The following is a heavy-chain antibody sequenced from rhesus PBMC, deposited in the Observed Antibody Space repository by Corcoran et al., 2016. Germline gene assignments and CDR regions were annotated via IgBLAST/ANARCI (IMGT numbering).Heavy chain of an antibody. J-gene: IGHJ4*01. V-gene: IGHV4-93*01. D-gene: IGHD6-25*01. CDR3: ARDWYSGSWSPYYFDY. CDR1: GGSISDSYR. CDR2: IYGGGGST. Sequence: QVQLQESGPGVVKPSETLSLTCAVSGGSISDSYRWSWIRQSPGKGLEWIGGIYGGGGSTEYNPSLKCRVTFSQDSSKNQFSLKLSSVTAADTAVYYCARDWYSGSWSPYYFDYWVQGVLVTVSS.